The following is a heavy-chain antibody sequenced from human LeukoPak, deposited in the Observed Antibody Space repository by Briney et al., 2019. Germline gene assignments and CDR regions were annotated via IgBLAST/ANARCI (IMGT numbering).Heavy chain of an antibody. D-gene: IGHD2-2*01. Sequence: GGSLRLSCTASGFTFGDYAMSWVRQAPGKGLVWVGFIRSKAYGGTTEYAASVKGRFTISRDDSKSIAYLQMNSLKTEDTAVYYCTRGYCSSTSCSGLDYWGQGTLVTVSS. V-gene: IGHV3-49*04. CDR1: GFTFGDYA. CDR3: TRGYCSSTSCSGLDY. J-gene: IGHJ4*02. CDR2: IRSKAYGGTT.